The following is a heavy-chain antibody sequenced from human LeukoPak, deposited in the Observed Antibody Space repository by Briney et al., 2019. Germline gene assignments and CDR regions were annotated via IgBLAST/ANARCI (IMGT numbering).Heavy chain of an antibody. J-gene: IGHJ6*02. Sequence: GGSLRHSCAASGFTFSSYAMSWVRQAPGKGLEWVSAISGSGGSTYYADSVKGRFTISRDNSKNTLYLQMNSLRAEDTAVYYCAKSLVVAARGRYGMDVWGQGTTVTVSS. CDR3: AKSLVVAARGRYGMDV. CDR1: GFTFSSYA. D-gene: IGHD2-15*01. V-gene: IGHV3-23*01. CDR2: ISGSGGST.